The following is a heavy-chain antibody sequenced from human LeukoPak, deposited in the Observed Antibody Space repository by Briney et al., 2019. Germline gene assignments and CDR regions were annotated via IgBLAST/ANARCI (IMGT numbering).Heavy chain of an antibody. D-gene: IGHD5-12*01. CDR1: GYTFTSYG. CDR2: INAGNGNT. J-gene: IGHJ6*02. Sequence: ASVKVSCKPSGYTFTSYGIHWVRQAPGQRLDWMGWINAGNGNTKYSQKFQGRATITRDTSASIVYMELSSLKSEDTALYYCARDQGGYDRDNYYYAMDVWGQGTTVTVSS. V-gene: IGHV1-3*01. CDR3: ARDQGGYDRDNYYYAMDV.